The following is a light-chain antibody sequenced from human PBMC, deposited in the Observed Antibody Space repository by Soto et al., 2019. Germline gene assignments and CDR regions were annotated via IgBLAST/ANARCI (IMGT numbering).Light chain of an antibody. V-gene: IGKV1-39*01. CDR2: AAS. Sequence: DIQMTQSPASLSASVGDRVTITCRASQSISTYLIWYQQKRGKAPKLLIYAASSLQRAVPSRFSGSGSGTDCTLTIADRHPEDFATYYCQLSYSTPRTFGQGTKMEIK. CDR3: QLSYSTPRT. J-gene: IGKJ2*02. CDR1: QSISTY.